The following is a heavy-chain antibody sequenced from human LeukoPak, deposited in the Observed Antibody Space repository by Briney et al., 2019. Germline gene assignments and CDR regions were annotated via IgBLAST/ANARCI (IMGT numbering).Heavy chain of an antibody. CDR3: ARETRRSFDY. J-gene: IGHJ4*02. Sequence: GASVKVSCKASGYTFTSYYMHWVRQAPGQGLEWMGRINPNTGGTNYAQNFQGRVTMTRDKSITTGYMELSRLRSDDTADYYCARETRRSFDYWGQGTLVTVSS. CDR1: GYTFTSYY. CDR2: INPNTGGT. V-gene: IGHV1-2*06.